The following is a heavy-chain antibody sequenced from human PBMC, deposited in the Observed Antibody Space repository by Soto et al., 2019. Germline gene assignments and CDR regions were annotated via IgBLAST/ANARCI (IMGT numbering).Heavy chain of an antibody. CDR1: GFTFSDAW. CDR3: TTDLWRIAVVVGSTGYFNP. CDR2: IKRKSDGGAT. Sequence: GGSLRLSCAASGFTFSDAWRSCVGQAPGVGLDGVGRIKRKSDGGATEYAAPGRGRFTISRDDSKNTLYLQMNSLKTEDTAVYYCTTDLWRIAVVVGSTGYFNPWGQGTPVTVSS. V-gene: IGHV3-15*01. D-gene: IGHD2-15*01. J-gene: IGHJ5*02.